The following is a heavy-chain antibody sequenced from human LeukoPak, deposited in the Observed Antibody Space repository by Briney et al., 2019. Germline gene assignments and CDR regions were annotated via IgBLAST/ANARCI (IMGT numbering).Heavy chain of an antibody. V-gene: IGHV3-30*03. J-gene: IGHJ3*02. CDR1: GFTFSNYD. CDR3: ARGRGYYDILTGSDAFDI. Sequence: GRSLGLSCAASGFTFSNYDIHWVRQAPGKGLEWVAVISYDGSNKYYTDSVKGRFTISRDNAKNSLYLQMNSLRAEDTAVYYCARGRGYYDILTGSDAFDIWGQGTMVTVSS. D-gene: IGHD3-9*01. CDR2: ISYDGSNK.